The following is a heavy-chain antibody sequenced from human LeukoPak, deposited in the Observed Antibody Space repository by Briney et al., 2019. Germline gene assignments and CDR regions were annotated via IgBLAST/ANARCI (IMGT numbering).Heavy chain of an antibody. CDR1: GFTFSSYA. CDR3: ARSTGSWYTFDY. Sequence: GGSLRLSCAASGFTFSSYAMSWVRQAPGKGLEWVAVISYDGSNKYYADSVKGRFTISRDNSKNTLYLQMNSLRAEDTAVYYCARSTGSWYTFDYWGQGTLVTVSS. V-gene: IGHV3-30*04. J-gene: IGHJ4*02. D-gene: IGHD6-13*01. CDR2: ISYDGSNK.